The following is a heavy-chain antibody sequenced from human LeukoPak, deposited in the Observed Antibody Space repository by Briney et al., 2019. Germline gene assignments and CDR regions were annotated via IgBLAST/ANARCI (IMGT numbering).Heavy chain of an antibody. CDR3: GSLTVVAKDH. J-gene: IGHJ4*02. CDR2: INSDGSAT. Sequence: PGGSLRLSCAASGFSFSTHWMHWVRQAPGKGLVYVAQINSDGSATAYADSVKGRFTISRDNAKNTLYLGMISLRAEDTAVYYCGSLTVVAKDHWGQGTLVTVSS. V-gene: IGHV3-74*01. D-gene: IGHD3-22*01. CDR1: GFSFSTHW.